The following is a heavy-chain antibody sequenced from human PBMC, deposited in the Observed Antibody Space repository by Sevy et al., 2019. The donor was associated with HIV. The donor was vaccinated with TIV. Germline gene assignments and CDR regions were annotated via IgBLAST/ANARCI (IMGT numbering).Heavy chain of an antibody. CDR3: ARGHSSSYYYYYYMDV. CDR2: INHSGST. Sequence: SETLSLTCAVYGGSFSGYYWSWIRQPPGKGLEWIGEINHSGSTNYNPSLKSRVTISVDTSKNQFSLKLSSLTAADTAVDYCARGHSSSYYYYYYMDVWGKGTTVTVSS. V-gene: IGHV4-34*01. D-gene: IGHD6-6*01. J-gene: IGHJ6*03. CDR1: GGSFSGYY.